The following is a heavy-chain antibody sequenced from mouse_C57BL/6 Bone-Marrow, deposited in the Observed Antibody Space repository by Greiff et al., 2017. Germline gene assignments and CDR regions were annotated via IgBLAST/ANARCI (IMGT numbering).Heavy chain of an antibody. CDR1: GYTFTSYW. V-gene: IGHV1-53*01. CDR3: ARKLYYDYDGA. J-gene: IGHJ3*01. Sequence: QVQLQQPGTELVKPGASVKLSCKASGYTFTSYWMHWLKQRPGQGLEWIGNINPSTGGTNYNEKFKSKATLTVAKSSSTAYMQLSRLTSEDAAVYYCARKLYYDYDGAWGQGTLVTVSA. CDR2: INPSTGGT. D-gene: IGHD2-4*01.